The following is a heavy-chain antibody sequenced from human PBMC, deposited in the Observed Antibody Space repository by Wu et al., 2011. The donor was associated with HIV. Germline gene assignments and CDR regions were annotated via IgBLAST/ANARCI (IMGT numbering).Heavy chain of an antibody. CDR1: GYTFSDYY. CDR3: AARPRVPSSPRFDY. J-gene: IGHJ4*03. Sequence: EVQLVQSGAEVKKPGATVKISCKVSGYTFSDYYIHWVQQAPGKGLEWMGFVDPEDGETIYAGKFQGRVTITADTSTDTTYMELSSLRSEDTAVYYCAARPRVPSSPRFDYVGPGTLVTVXS. CDR2: VDPEDGET. V-gene: IGHV1-69-2*01.